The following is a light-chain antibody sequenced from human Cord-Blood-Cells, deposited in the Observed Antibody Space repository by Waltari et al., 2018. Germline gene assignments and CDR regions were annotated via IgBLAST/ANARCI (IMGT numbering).Light chain of an antibody. CDR1: SSDFESYNI. CDR3: CSYAGSSTYV. J-gene: IGLJ1*01. Sequence: SALTQPASVSGSPGQSITITCTRTSSDFESYNIVSCYQQHPGKAPKLMIYEGSNRPSGVSNSCSGSKSGNTASLTISGRQSEDEADYYCCSYAGSSTYVFGTGTKVTVL. CDR2: EGS. V-gene: IGLV2-23*01.